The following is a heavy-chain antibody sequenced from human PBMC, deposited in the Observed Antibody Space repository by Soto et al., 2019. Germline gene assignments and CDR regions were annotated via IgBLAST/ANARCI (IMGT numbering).Heavy chain of an antibody. V-gene: IGHV1-69*01. J-gene: IGHJ3*02. D-gene: IGHD2-15*01. CDR3: ARDRYCSGGSFYVRAFDI. CDR1: GGTFSSYA. CDR2: IIPIFGTA. Sequence: QVQLVQSGAEVKKPGSSVKVSCKASGGTFSSYAISWVRQAPGQGLEWMGGIIPIFGTANYAQKFQGRVTITADESTSTAYMELSSLRSEDTAVYYCARDRYCSGGSFYVRAFDIWGQGTMVTVSS.